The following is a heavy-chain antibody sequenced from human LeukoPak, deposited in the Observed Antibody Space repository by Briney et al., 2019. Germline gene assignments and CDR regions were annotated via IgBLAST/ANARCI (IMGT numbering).Heavy chain of an antibody. Sequence: GGSLRLSCAASGFIFSSYAMSWVRQAPGQGLEWVSGMSGNGGTTYYADSVKGRFTISRDNSKNTLYLQMNNLRVEDTAVYYCARRDYYDSSGYSPLFDYWGRGTLVTVSS. J-gene: IGHJ4*02. V-gene: IGHV3-23*01. CDR1: GFIFSSYA. CDR2: MSGNGGTT. D-gene: IGHD3-22*01. CDR3: ARRDYYDSSGYSPLFDY.